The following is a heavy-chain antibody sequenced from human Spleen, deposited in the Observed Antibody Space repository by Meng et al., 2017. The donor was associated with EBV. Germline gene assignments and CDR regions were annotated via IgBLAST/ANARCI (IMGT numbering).Heavy chain of an antibody. Sequence: VQVPQVGAGFLKPSDPLSLTCAVYDGSLSAFYWNWFRQSPGKGLEWIGEINHSGSTNYNPSLKSRVTMSVDTSKNQFSLKLSSLTAADTAMYYCAIGVTLVRGYWGQGTLVTVSS. CDR2: INHSGST. D-gene: IGHD3-10*01. CDR3: AIGVTLVRGY. V-gene: IGHV4-34*01. J-gene: IGHJ4*02. CDR1: DGSLSAFY.